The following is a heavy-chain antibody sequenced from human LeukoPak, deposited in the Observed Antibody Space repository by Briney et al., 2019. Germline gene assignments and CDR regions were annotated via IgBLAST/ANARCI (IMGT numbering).Heavy chain of an antibody. CDR1: GFTFSSYA. D-gene: IGHD3-22*01. CDR2: ISYDGSNK. V-gene: IGHV3-30-3*01. J-gene: IGHJ4*02. CDR3: ARTSGYYYFYFDY. Sequence: GRSLRLSCAASGFTFSSYAMHWVRQAPGKGLEWVAVISYDGSNKYYADSVKGRFTISRDNSKNTLYLQMNSLRAEDTAVYYCARTSGYYYFYFDYWGQGTLVTASS.